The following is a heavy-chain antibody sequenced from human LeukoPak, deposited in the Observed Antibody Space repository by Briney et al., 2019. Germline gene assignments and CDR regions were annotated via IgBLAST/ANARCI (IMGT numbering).Heavy chain of an antibody. Sequence: ASVKVSCKTSGYTFTNYGVSWVRQAPGQGLEWMGWISAYNGNTNYAQKLQGRVTMTRNTSISTAYMELSSLRSEDTAVYYCARGSIAAAGEWGQGTLVTVSS. CDR1: GYTFTNYG. V-gene: IGHV1-18*01. CDR3: ARGSIAAAGE. D-gene: IGHD6-13*01. CDR2: ISAYNGNT. J-gene: IGHJ4*02.